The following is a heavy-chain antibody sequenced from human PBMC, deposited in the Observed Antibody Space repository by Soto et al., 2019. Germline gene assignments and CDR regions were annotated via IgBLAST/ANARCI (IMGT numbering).Heavy chain of an antibody. CDR2: INTETGNT. V-gene: IGHV1-18*01. CDR3: VSDRPNSNLDF. CDR1: GYSVLSYG. J-gene: IGHJ4*02. D-gene: IGHD2-8*01. Sequence: QVQLVQSGAGVKKPGASVKVSCTASGYSVLSYGFSWVRQAPGQGLEWMGYINTETGNTFYAQRLQGRVTMTTNTSTNTAYMVLRRLTFDDTAVYFCVSDRPNSNLDFWGQGTLITISS.